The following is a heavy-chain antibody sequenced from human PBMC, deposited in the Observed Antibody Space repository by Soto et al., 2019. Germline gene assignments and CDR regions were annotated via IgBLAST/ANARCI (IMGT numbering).Heavy chain of an antibody. CDR1: GFTFDDYA. CDR3: AKGLSGYYESPVIH. CDR2: ISWNSGSL. Sequence: EVQLVESGGGLVQPGRSLRLSCAASGFTFDDYAMHWVRQAPGKGLEWVSGISWNSGSLGYADSVKGRFTISRDNAKNSLYLQMNSLRAEDTAFYSCAKGLSGYYESPVIHWGQGTLVTVSS. V-gene: IGHV3-9*01. D-gene: IGHD3-3*01. J-gene: IGHJ4*02.